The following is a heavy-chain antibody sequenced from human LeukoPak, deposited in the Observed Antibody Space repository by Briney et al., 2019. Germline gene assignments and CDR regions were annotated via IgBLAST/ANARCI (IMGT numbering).Heavy chain of an antibody. Sequence: SETLSLTCTVSGDSISSSDYYWSWIRQPPGKGLEWIGYTYYRGSTYYNPSLKSRVTISVDTSKSQFSLKLSSVIAADTAVYYCASVPRRGAVAGTVDSWGQGTLVTVSS. CDR3: ASVPRRGAVAGTVDS. J-gene: IGHJ4*02. V-gene: IGHV4-30-4*01. CDR1: GDSISSSDYY. CDR2: TYYRGST. D-gene: IGHD6-19*01.